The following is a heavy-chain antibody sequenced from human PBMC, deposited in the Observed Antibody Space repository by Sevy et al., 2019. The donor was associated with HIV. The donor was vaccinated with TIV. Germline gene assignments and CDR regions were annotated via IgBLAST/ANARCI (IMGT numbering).Heavy chain of an antibody. D-gene: IGHD6-6*01. CDR2: LDPEDGET. CDR1: GYTLTELS. V-gene: IGHV1-24*01. CDR3: ATDLKTIAATTAFDY. J-gene: IGHJ4*02. Sequence: ASVKVSCKVSGYTLTELSMHWVRQAPGKGLEWMGGLDPEDGETIYAQKFQGRVTMTEDTSTDTAYMELSSLRSEDTAVYYCATDLKTIAATTAFDYWGQGTLVTVSS.